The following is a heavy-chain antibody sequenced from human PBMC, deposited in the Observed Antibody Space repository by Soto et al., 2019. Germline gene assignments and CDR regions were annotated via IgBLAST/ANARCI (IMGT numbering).Heavy chain of an antibody. J-gene: IGHJ3*02. CDR1: GFTVSSNY. CDR3: ARDLISRSWYAFDI. CDR2: IYSGGST. Sequence: GGSLRLSCAASGFTVSSNYMSWVRQAPGKGLEWVSVIYSGGSTYYADSVKGRFTISRHNSKNTLYLQMNSLRAEDTAVYYCARDLISRSWYAFDIWGQGTMVTVSS. V-gene: IGHV3-53*04. D-gene: IGHD6-13*01.